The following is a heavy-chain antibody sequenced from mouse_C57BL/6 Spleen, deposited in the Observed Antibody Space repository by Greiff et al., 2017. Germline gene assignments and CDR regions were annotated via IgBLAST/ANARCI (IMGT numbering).Heavy chain of an antibody. V-gene: IGHV1-81*01. Sequence: VKLQQSGAELARPGASVKLSCKASGYTFTSYGISWVKQRTGQGLEWIGEIYPRSGNTYYNEKFKGKATLTADKSSSTAYMELRSLTSEDSAVYFCARNKDTVVATDYAMDYWGQGTSVTVSS. CDR2: IYPRSGNT. D-gene: IGHD1-1*01. CDR1: GYTFTSYG. CDR3: ARNKDTVVATDYAMDY. J-gene: IGHJ4*01.